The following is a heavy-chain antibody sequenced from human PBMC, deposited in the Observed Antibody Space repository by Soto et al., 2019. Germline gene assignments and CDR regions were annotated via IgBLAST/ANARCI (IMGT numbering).Heavy chain of an antibody. V-gene: IGHV1-18*01. Sequence: GASVKVSCKASGGTFSSYGISWVRQAPGQGLEWMGWISAYNGNTNYAQKLQGRVTMTTDTSTSTAYMELRSLRSDDTAVYYCARVSRRIAAAESWFDPWGQGTLVTVSS. CDR3: ARVSRRIAAAESWFDP. CDR2: ISAYNGNT. CDR1: GGTFSSYG. D-gene: IGHD6-13*01. J-gene: IGHJ5*02.